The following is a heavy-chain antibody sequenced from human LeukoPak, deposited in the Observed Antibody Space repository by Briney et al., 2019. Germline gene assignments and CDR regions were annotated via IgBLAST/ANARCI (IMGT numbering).Heavy chain of an antibody. Sequence: GGSLRLSCAASGFTFSSYSMNWVRQAPGKGLEWVSSISSSSSYIYYADSVKGRFTISRDNAKNSLYLQMNSLRAEDTAVYYCARAKVLLWFGESRVGPTRMDVWGKGTTVTVSS. V-gene: IGHV3-21*01. CDR1: GFTFSSYS. D-gene: IGHD3-10*01. CDR3: ARAKVLLWFGESRVGPTRMDV. CDR2: ISSSSSYI. J-gene: IGHJ6*04.